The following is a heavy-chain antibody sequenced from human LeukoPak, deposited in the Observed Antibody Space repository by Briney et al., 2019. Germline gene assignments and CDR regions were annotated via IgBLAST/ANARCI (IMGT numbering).Heavy chain of an antibody. V-gene: IGHV1-18*01. Sequence: ASVKVSCKASGYTFTSYGISWVRQAPGQGLEWMGWISVYNGNTNYAQKLQGRVSMTTDTSTSTAYMELRSLRSDDTAMYYCARRPVLAGTTDPRYYFDYWGQGSLVTVSS. CDR1: GYTFTSYG. CDR2: ISVYNGNT. D-gene: IGHD4-11*01. CDR3: ARRPVLAGTTDPRYYFDY. J-gene: IGHJ4*02.